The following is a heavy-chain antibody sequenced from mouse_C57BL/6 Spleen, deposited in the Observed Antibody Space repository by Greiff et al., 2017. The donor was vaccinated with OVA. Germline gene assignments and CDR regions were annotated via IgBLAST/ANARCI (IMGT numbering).Heavy chain of an antibody. J-gene: IGHJ4*01. CDR2: IWSGGST. CDR1: GFSLTSYG. D-gene: IGHD2-4*01. CDR3: ASPYYDYDRYAMDY. Sequence: VQLVESGPGLVQPSQSLSITCTVSGFSLTSYGVHWVRQSPGKGLEWLGVIWSGGSTDYNAAFISRLSISKDNSKSQVFFKMNSLQADDTAIYYCASPYYDYDRYAMDYWGQGTSVTVSS. V-gene: IGHV2-2*01.